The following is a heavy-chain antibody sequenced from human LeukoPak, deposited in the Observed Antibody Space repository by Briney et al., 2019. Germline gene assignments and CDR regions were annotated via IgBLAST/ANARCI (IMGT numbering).Heavy chain of an antibody. CDR1: GYTFTGYY. CDR3: ARLDTAMVLDDY. Sequence: ASVKVSCKASGYTFTGYYMHWVRQAPGQGLEWMGWINPNSGGTNYAQKFQGRVTMTRDTSTSTVCMELSSLRSEDTAVYYCARLDTAMVLDDYWGQGTLVTVSS. D-gene: IGHD5-18*01. V-gene: IGHV1-2*02. J-gene: IGHJ4*02. CDR2: INPNSGGT.